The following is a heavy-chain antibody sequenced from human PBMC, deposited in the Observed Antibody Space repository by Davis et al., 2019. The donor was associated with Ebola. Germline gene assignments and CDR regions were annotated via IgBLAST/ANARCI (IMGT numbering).Heavy chain of an antibody. CDR1: GLIFTNCD. CDR3: AQQLGDYGGNALRY. CDR2: ISYDGSNK. D-gene: IGHD4-23*01. Sequence: GESLKISCVTSGLIFTNCDMHWVRQAPGKGLEWVAVISYDGSNKYYADSVKGRFTISRDNAKNSLYLQMDSLRAEDTAVYYCAQQLGDYGGNALRYWGQGTLVTVSS. J-gene: IGHJ4*02. V-gene: IGHV3-33*05.